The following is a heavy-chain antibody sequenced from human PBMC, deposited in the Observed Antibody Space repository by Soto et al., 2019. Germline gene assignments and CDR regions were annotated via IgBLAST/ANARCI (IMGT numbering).Heavy chain of an antibody. D-gene: IGHD6-13*01. CDR3: ARVEAALKDFDY. V-gene: IGHV4-31*03. CDR2: IYYSGST. CDR1: GGSISSGGYY. J-gene: IGHJ4*02. Sequence: SETLSLTCTVSGGSISSGGYYWSWIRQHPGKGLEWIGYIYYSGSTYYNPSLKSRVTISVDTSKNQFSLKLSSVTAADTAVYYCARVEAALKDFDYWGQGTLVTVSS.